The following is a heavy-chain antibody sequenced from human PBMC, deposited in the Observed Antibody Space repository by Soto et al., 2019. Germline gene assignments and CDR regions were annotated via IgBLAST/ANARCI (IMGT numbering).Heavy chain of an antibody. V-gene: IGHV1-3*01. Sequence: QVQLVQSGAEVKKPGASVKVSCKASGYTFTSYAMHWVRQAPGQRLEWMGWINAGNGNTKYSQKFQGRVTITRDTSVSTAYMELSSLRSEDTAVYYCARAVYSTVRAPPLGMDVWGQGTTVTVSS. J-gene: IGHJ6*02. CDR2: INAGNGNT. D-gene: IGHD4-4*01. CDR1: GYTFTSYA. CDR3: ARAVYSTVRAPPLGMDV.